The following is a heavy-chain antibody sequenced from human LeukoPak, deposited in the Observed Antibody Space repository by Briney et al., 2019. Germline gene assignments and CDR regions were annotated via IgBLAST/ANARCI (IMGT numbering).Heavy chain of an antibody. V-gene: IGHV3-72*01. Sequence: GGSLRLSCAASGFTFSSYWMSWVRQAPGKGLEWVGRTRNKANSYTTEYAASVKGRFTISRDDSKNSLYLQMNSLKTEDTAVYYCARGGVDYWGQGTLVTVSS. CDR3: ARGGVDY. D-gene: IGHD3-3*01. CDR1: GFTFSSYW. J-gene: IGHJ4*02. CDR2: TRNKANSYTT.